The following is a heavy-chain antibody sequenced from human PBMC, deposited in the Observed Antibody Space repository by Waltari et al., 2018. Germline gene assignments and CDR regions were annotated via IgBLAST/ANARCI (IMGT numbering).Heavy chain of an antibody. CDR1: GYTFTGYY. D-gene: IGHD6-13*01. CDR2: INPNSGGT. V-gene: IGHV1-2*06. J-gene: IGHJ3*02. Sequence: QVQLVQSGAEVKKPGASVKVSCKASGYTFTGYYMHWVRQAPGQGLEWMGRINPNSGGTNYAQKFQGRVTRTRETSISTAYMELSRLRSDDTAVYYCATLSSSWTNDAFDIWGQGTMVTVSS. CDR3: ATLSSSWTNDAFDI.